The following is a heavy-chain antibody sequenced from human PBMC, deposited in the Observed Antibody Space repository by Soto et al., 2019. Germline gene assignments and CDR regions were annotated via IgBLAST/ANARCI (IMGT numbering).Heavy chain of an antibody. D-gene: IGHD2-15*01. CDR2: IWYDASNK. V-gene: IGHV3-33*01. J-gene: IGHJ5*02. CDR3: AREVVVVVAATAEDNWFDP. Sequence: GGSLRLSCAASGFTFSSYGMHWVRQAPGKGLEWVAVIWYDASNKYYADSVKGRFTISRDNSKNTLYLQMNSLRAEDTAVYYCAREVVVVVAATAEDNWFDPWGQGTLVTVSS. CDR1: GFTFSSYG.